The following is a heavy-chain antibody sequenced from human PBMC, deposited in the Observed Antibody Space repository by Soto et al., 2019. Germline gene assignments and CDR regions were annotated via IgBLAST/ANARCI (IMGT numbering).Heavy chain of an antibody. V-gene: IGHV3-21*01. CDR2: ISSSSSYI. CDR3: ARVRGGTRNYYYYGMDV. D-gene: IGHD3-16*01. CDR1: GFTFSSYS. J-gene: IGHJ6*02. Sequence: PGWSLRLSCAASGFTFSSYSMNWVRQAPGKGLEWVSSISSSSSYIYYADSVKGRFTISRDNAKNSLYLQMNSLRAEDTAVYYCARVRGGTRNYYYYGMDVWGQGTTVTVSS.